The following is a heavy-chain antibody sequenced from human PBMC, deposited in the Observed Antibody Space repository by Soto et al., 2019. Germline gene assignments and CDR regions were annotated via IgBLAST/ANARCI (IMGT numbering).Heavy chain of an antibody. V-gene: IGHV4-39*07. CDR2: INHSGST. CDR3: ARGIAARHINY. CDR1: GGSISSSSYY. Sequence: SETLSLTCTVSGGSISSSSYYWGWIRQPPGKGLEWIGSINHSGSTYYNPSLKSRVTISVDTSKNQFSLKLNSVTAADTAVYYCARGIAARHINYWGQGTLVTVSS. D-gene: IGHD6-6*01. J-gene: IGHJ4*02.